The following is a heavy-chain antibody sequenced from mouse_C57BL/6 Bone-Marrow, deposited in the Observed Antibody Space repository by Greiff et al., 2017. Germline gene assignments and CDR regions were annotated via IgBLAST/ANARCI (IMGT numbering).Heavy chain of an antibody. Sequence: VQLQQPGAELVKPGASVKVSCKASGYTFTSYWMHWVKQRPGQGLEWIGRIHPSDSDTNYNQKFKGKATLTVDKSSSTAYMQISSLTSEDSAVYYCAPMMKGRNYYAMDYWGQGTSVTVSS. CDR2: IHPSDSDT. J-gene: IGHJ4*01. CDR3: APMMKGRNYYAMDY. V-gene: IGHV1-74*01. D-gene: IGHD2-3*01. CDR1: GYTFTSYW.